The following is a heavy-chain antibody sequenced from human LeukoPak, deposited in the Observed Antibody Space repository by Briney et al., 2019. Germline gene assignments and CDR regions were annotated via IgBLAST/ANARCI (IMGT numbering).Heavy chain of an antibody. CDR1: KFNFSIYT. Sequence: GGSLRLSCVASKFNFSIYTMNWVRQAPGKGLEWVSSISSSSGSIYYTDSLKGRFTISRDNAKDSLFLQMDSLRAEDTAVYYCARDNSNWSFDYWGQGTLVTVS. CDR3: ARDNSNWSFDY. V-gene: IGHV3-21*01. CDR2: ISSSSGSI. J-gene: IGHJ4*02. D-gene: IGHD6-13*01.